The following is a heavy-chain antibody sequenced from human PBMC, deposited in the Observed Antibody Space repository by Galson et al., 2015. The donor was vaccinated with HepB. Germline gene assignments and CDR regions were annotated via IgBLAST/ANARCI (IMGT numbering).Heavy chain of an antibody. CDR1: GYTLTELS. CDR2: FDPEDGET. Sequence: SVKVSCKVSGYTLTELSMHWVRQAPGKGLEWMGGFDPEDGETIYAQMFQGRVTMTEDTSTDTAYMELSSLRSEDTAVYYCATDYPYGAFDIWGQGTMVTASS. D-gene: IGHD4-17*01. J-gene: IGHJ3*02. CDR3: ATDYPYGAFDI. V-gene: IGHV1-24*01.